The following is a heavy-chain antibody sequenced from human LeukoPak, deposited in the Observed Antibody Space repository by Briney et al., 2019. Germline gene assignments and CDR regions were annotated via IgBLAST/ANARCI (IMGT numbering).Heavy chain of an antibody. J-gene: IGHJ4*02. CDR2: ISGYNGHT. CDR3: ARGQTNRLLWVGELVSNINPFDY. Sequence: ASVTVSCKASGYTFSRYGISWVRQAPGQGLEWMGWISGYNGHTKYAQKVQGRVTISTDTSRSTAYMEVRRLISDDTGVYYCARGQTNRLLWVGELVSNINPFDYWGQGTLVTVSS. CDR1: GYTFSRYG. D-gene: IGHD3-10*01. V-gene: IGHV1-18*01.